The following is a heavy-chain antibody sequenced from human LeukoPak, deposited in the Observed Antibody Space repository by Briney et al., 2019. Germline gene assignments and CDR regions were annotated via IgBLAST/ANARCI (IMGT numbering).Heavy chain of an antibody. J-gene: IGHJ3*02. V-gene: IGHV3-11*01. D-gene: IGHD3-3*01. CDR3: ARDRASYDFWSGYHSTDALDI. Sequence: GGSLRLSCAVSGFTFSDYYMSWIRQAPGKGLEWVSYISSSGSTIYYADSVKGRFTISRDNAKNSLYLQMNSLRAEDTAVYYCARDRASYDFWSGYHSTDALDIWGQGTMVTVSS. CDR1: GFTFSDYY. CDR2: ISSSGSTI.